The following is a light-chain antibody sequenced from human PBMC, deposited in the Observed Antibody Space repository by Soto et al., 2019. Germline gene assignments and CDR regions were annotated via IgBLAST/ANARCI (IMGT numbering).Light chain of an antibody. CDR2: AAS. CDR1: QDIAIY. J-gene: IGKJ4*01. Sequence: IQLTQSPSSLSASVGDRVTITCRASQDIAIYLAWYQQKPGEAPKLLIYAASTLYGGVPSRFSGSGSGTDFALPITCLQAEDFATYYCQQLRMYPSTFGGGTKVEIK. CDR3: QQLRMYPST. V-gene: IGKV1-9*01.